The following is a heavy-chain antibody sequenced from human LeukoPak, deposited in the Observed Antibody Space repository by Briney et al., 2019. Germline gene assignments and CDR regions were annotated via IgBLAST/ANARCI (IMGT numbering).Heavy chain of an antibody. CDR1: GGTFSSYA. V-gene: IGHV1-69*05. CDR3: AREHRGYYDSSGYFAL. D-gene: IGHD3-22*01. Sequence: SVKLSCKASGGTFSSYAISWVRQAPGQGLEWMGGIIPIFGTANYAQKFQGRVTITTDESTSTAYMELSSLRSEDTAVYYCAREHRGYYDSSGYFALWGQGTLVTVSS. J-gene: IGHJ4*01. CDR2: IIPIFGTA.